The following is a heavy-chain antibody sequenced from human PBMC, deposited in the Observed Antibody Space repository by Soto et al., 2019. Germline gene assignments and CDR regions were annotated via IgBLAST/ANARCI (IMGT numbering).Heavy chain of an antibody. CDR3: ARAGRTIFGDDRQTVDFDY. J-gene: IGHJ4*02. Sequence: GSLRLSCAASGFTFSSYGMHWVRQAPGKGLGWVAVISYDGSNKYYADSEKGRFTISRDNSKNTLYLQMNSLRAEDTAVYYCARAGRTIFGDDRQTVDFDYWGQGTLVTVSS. D-gene: IGHD3-3*01. CDR1: GFTFSSYG. CDR2: ISYDGSNK. V-gene: IGHV3-30*03.